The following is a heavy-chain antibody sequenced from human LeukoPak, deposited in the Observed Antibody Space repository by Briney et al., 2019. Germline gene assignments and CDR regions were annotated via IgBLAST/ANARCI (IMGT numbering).Heavy chain of an antibody. Sequence: GGSLRFSCAASGFTFSSYSMNWVRQAPGKGLEWVSFISSSSSYIYYADSVKGRFTISRDNAKNSLYLQMNSLRAEDTAVYYCARAMDCSGGSCYSHYAFDIWGQGTMVTVSS. D-gene: IGHD2-15*01. J-gene: IGHJ3*02. CDR1: GFTFSSYS. CDR2: ISSSSSYI. V-gene: IGHV3-21*01. CDR3: ARAMDCSGGSCYSHYAFDI.